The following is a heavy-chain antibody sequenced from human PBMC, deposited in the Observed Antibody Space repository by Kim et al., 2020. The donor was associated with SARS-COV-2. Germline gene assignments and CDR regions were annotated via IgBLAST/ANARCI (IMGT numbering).Heavy chain of an antibody. Sequence: SETLSLTCTVSGGSISSYYWSWIRQPPGKGLEWIGYIYYSGSTNYNPSLKSRVTISVDTSKNQFSLKLSSVTAADTAVYYCARRGGGSVRFDYWGQGTLVTVSS. J-gene: IGHJ4*02. V-gene: IGHV4-59*01. CDR2: IYYSGST. D-gene: IGHD3-10*01. CDR3: ARRGGGSVRFDY. CDR1: GGSISSYY.